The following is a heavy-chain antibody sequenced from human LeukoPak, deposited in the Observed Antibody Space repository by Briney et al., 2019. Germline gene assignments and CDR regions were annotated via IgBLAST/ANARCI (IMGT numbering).Heavy chain of an antibody. CDR2: IKQDGSEK. J-gene: IGHJ4*02. D-gene: IGHD3-10*01. CDR3: ARDMDFDY. Sequence: XXFXXXXXSXXRXAPGKGLEWVANIKQDGSEKYYVDSVKGRFTISRDNAKNSLYLQMDSLRAEDTAVYYCARDMDFDYWGQGTLVTVSS. CDR1: XXFXXXX. V-gene: IGHV3-7*01.